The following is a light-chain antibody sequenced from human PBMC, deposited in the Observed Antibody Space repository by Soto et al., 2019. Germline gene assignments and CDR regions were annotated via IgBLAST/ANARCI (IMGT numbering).Light chain of an antibody. V-gene: IGKV3-15*01. J-gene: IGKJ2*01. CDR2: RAS. Sequence: EIVMTQSPATLSVSPGGSATLSCRASEHVSSNFAWYRQKPGQAPTLLIYRASTRATGIPARFSGSGSGTEFTPTISSLQSEDFAVYYCQQYNNWPYTFGQGTKLEIK. CDR3: QQYNNWPYT. CDR1: EHVSSN.